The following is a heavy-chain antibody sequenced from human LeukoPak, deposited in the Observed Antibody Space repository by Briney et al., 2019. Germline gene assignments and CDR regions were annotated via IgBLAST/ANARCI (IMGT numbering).Heavy chain of an antibody. CDR1: GFTFSNYA. CDR3: AKDHPYYDFWSGYYAYYFDY. CDR2: ISGSGGST. V-gene: IGHV3-23*01. J-gene: IGHJ4*02. D-gene: IGHD3-3*01. Sequence: GGSLRLSCAASGFTFSNYAMSWVRQAPGKGLEWVSAISGSGGSTYYADSVKGRFTISRDNSKNTPYLQMNSLRAEDTAVYYCAKDHPYYDFWSGYYAYYFDYWGQGTLVTVSS.